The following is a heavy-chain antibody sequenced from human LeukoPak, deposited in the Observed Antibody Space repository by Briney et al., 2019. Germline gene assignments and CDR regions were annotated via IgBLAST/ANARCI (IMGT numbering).Heavy chain of an antibody. CDR3: ARGPELERFDY. CDR1: GGTFSSYA. D-gene: IGHD1-1*01. Sequence: SSVKVSCKASGGTFSSYAISWVRQAPGQGLEWMGGIIPTFGAANYAQKFQGRVRITTDESTSTAYMELSSLRAEDTAVYYCARGPELERFDYWGQGTLVTVSS. V-gene: IGHV1-69*05. J-gene: IGHJ4*02. CDR2: IIPTFGAA.